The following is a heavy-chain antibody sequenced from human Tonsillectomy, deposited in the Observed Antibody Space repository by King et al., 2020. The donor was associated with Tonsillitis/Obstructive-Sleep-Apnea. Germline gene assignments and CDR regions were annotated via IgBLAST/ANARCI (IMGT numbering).Heavy chain of an antibody. Sequence: VQLQQWGAVLLKPSETLSLTCAVNGGSFSGYYLSWIRQHPGKGLERIGESNHSGMTNYNPSRKSRVTLSVDMSTNHFSLKLNSVTAADTAVYYCARGRKTTVTQGILNYWGQGTLVTVSS. J-gene: IGHJ4*02. V-gene: IGHV4-34*01. CDR2: SNHSGMT. CDR3: ARGRKTTVTQGILNY. CDR1: GGSFSGYY. D-gene: IGHD4-17*01.